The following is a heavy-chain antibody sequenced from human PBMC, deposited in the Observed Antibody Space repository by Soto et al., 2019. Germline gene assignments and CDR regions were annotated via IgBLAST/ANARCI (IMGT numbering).Heavy chain of an antibody. CDR2: ISYDGSNK. CDR1: GFTFSSYA. V-gene: IGHV3-30-3*01. J-gene: IGHJ3*02. Sequence: QVQLVESGGGVVQPGRSLRLSCAASGFTFSSYAMHWVRQAPGKGLEWVAVISYDGSNKYYADSVKGRFTISRDNSKTTLYLQMNSLRAEDTAGYYCARYIVMVTATYAFDIWGQGKMGTVSA. D-gene: IGHD2-21*02. CDR3: ARYIVMVTATYAFDI.